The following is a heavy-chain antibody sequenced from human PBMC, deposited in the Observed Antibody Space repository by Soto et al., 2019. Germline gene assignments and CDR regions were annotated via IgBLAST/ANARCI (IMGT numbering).Heavy chain of an antibody. Sequence: QVQLVESGGGVVQPGRSLSLSCAASAFTFRSYTMHWVRQAPGKGLEWVATISYDGSKTNYADSVRGRFTISRDNSKSTLFLQMDSLRPEVTAVYSCARDRDSSYFPPPYYFDSWGQGTLVTVSS. D-gene: IGHD4-4*01. CDR3: ARDRDSSYFPPPYYFDS. CDR1: AFTFRSYT. J-gene: IGHJ4*02. CDR2: ISYDGSKT. V-gene: IGHV3-30*04.